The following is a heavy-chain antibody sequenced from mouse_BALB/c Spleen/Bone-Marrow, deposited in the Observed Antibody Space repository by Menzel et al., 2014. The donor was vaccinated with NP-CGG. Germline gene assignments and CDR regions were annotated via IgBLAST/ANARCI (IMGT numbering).Heavy chain of an antibody. V-gene: IGHV1-54*03. Sequence: VKLMESGTDLVRPGTSVKVSCKATGYAFTNYLIEWIKQRPGQGLEWIGVINPGSGGINYNERFKGKATLTADKSSSTAYMQLSSLTSDDSAVYFCARAIYDGYSKAMDYWGQGTSVTVSS. CDR3: ARAIYDGYSKAMDY. CDR2: INPGSGGI. D-gene: IGHD2-3*01. CDR1: GYAFTNYL. J-gene: IGHJ4*01.